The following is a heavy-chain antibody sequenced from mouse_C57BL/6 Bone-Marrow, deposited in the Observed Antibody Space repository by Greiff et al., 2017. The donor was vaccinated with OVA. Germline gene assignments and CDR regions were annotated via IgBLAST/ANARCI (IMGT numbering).Heavy chain of an antibody. CDR2: ISRGSSTI. Sequence: EVKLVESGGGLVKPGGSLKLSCAASGFTFSDYGMHWVRQAPEKGLEWVAYISRGSSTIYYADTVKGRFTISRDNAKNTLFLQMTSLRSEDTAMYYCARGIVGYAMDYWGQGTSVTVSS. J-gene: IGHJ4*01. V-gene: IGHV5-17*01. CDR1: GFTFSDYG. CDR3: ARGIVGYAMDY.